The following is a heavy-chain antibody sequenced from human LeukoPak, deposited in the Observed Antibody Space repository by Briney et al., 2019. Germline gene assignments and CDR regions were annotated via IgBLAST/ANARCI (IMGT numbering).Heavy chain of an antibody. D-gene: IGHD2-21*02. CDR3: ARDYGDSPGALNYYYYYMDV. Sequence: GGSLRLPCAASGFTFDDYGMSWVRQAPGKGLEWVSGINWNGGSTGYADSVKGRFTISRDNAKNSLYLQMNSLRAEDTALYYCARDYGDSPGALNYYYYYMDVWGKGTTVTVSS. CDR1: GFTFDDYG. J-gene: IGHJ6*03. CDR2: INWNGGST. V-gene: IGHV3-20*04.